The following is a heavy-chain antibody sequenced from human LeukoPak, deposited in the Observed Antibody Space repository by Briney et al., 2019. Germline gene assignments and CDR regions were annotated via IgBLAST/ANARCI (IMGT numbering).Heavy chain of an antibody. J-gene: IGHJ6*02. CDR2: LWYDGSNE. CDR3: AREKCSSPSCYRYYGMDV. CDR1: GFTFSSYA. Sequence: GGSLRLSCAASGFTFSSYAMSWVRQAPGKGLEWVTFLWYDGSNEYYADSVKGRFTISRDNSKNTLYLQMNSLRADDTAVYYCAREKCSSPSCYRYYGMDVWGQGTTVTVSS. D-gene: IGHD2-2*01. V-gene: IGHV3-33*08.